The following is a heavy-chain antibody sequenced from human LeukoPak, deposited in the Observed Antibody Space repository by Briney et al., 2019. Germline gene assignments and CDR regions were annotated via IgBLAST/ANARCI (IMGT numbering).Heavy chain of an antibody. V-gene: IGHV3-7*01. Sequence: GGSLRLSCAASGFTFSSYWMSWVRQAPGKGLEWMANIKQDGSEKYYVDSVKGRFTISRDNAKNSLYLQMNSLRAEDTAVYYCARENDSSGYSAWDYWGQGTLVTVSS. CDR2: IKQDGSEK. CDR1: GFTFSSYW. CDR3: ARENDSSGYSAWDY. J-gene: IGHJ4*02. D-gene: IGHD3-22*01.